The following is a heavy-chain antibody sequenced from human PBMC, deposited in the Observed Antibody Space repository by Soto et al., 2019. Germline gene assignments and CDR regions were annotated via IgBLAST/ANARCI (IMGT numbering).Heavy chain of an antibody. CDR3: AKIRDYYDSSGYPPYFFDY. V-gene: IGHV3-23*01. D-gene: IGHD3-22*01. CDR1: GFTFSNYV. CDR2: ITGSGGST. Sequence: EVQLLESGGGLVQPGGSLRLSCAASGFTFSNYVMNWVRQAPGKGLEWVSAITGSGGSTYYADSVKGRFTMSRDDAKNKLYLQMNSLRAEDTAVYYCAKIRDYYDSSGYPPYFFDYWGQGTLVTVSS. J-gene: IGHJ4*02.